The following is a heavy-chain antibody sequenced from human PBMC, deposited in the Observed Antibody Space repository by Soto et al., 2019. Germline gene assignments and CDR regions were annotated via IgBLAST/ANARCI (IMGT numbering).Heavy chain of an antibody. V-gene: IGHV3-7*01. CDR3: SRSLDS. Sequence: GGTMRRSCAPGPITYSSCWMGWDRQAPGKGLEWVANINPDGSEKQYVDSVKGRFTISRDNAKNSLYLQMSSVTAEDSALYYCSRSLDSWGQGTRVTVSS. CDR2: INPDGSEK. CDR1: PITYSSCW. J-gene: IGHJ4*02.